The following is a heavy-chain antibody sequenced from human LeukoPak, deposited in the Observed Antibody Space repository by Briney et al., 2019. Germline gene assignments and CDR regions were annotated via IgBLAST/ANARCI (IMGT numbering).Heavy chain of an antibody. J-gene: IGHJ4*02. V-gene: IGHV4-39*07. Sequence: SETLSLTCTVSGGSISSSSYYWGWIRQPPGKGLEWIGNIYYSGSTYYNPSLKSRVTISVDTSKNQFSLKLSSVTAADTAVYYCARRGSITRRPIDYWGQGTLVTVSS. CDR3: ARRGSITRRPIDY. D-gene: IGHD3-10*01. CDR2: IYYSGST. CDR1: GGSISSSSYY.